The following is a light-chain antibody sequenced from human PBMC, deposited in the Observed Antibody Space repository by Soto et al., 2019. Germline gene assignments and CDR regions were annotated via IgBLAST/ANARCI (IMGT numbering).Light chain of an antibody. CDR3: GADHGSGSSFV. CDR2: VGTGGIVG. Sequence: QSVLTQPPSTSASLGASVTLTCTLGSFYSAYKVDWYQQRPGKGPRFVMRVGTGGIVGSKGDGIPYRFSVAGSGLNRYLTIKNIQEEDESDYHCGADHGSGSSFVFGGGTQLTVL. J-gene: IGLJ2*01. CDR1: SFYSAYK. V-gene: IGLV9-49*03.